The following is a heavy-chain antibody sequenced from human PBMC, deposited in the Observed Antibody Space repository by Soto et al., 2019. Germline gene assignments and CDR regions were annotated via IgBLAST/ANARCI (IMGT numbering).Heavy chain of an antibody. CDR3: ARGSGCISTSCYPYYYYGMDV. D-gene: IGHD2-2*01. CDR1: GGSVSSGSYY. V-gene: IGHV4-61*01. J-gene: IGHJ6*02. CDR2: IYYSGST. Sequence: QVQLQESGPGLVKPSETLSLTCTVSGGSVSSGSYYWSRIRQPPGKGLEWIGYIYYSGSTNYNPSLKSRVTISVDTSKNQFSLKLSSVTAADTAVYYCARGSGCISTSCYPYYYYGMDVWGQGTTVTVSS.